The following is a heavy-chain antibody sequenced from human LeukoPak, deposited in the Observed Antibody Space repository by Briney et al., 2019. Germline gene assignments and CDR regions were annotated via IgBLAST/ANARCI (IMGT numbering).Heavy chain of an antibody. D-gene: IGHD2-15*01. Sequence: PSETLSLICTVSGGSISSYYWSWIRQPPGKGLEWIGYFYYSGHTNYNSSLMSRVTMSVDTSKNQFSLRLTSVTAADTAVYYCARHWSHSVAQFGRSYWFDPWGQGTLVTVSS. V-gene: IGHV4-59*08. J-gene: IGHJ5*02. CDR2: FYYSGHT. CDR1: GGSISSYY. CDR3: ARHWSHSVAQFGRSYWFDP.